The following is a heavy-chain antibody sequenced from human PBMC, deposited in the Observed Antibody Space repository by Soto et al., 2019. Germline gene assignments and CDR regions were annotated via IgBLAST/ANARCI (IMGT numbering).Heavy chain of an antibody. CDR3: ARVGSASLMVVVIADH. J-gene: IGHJ4*02. CDR2: IRSKGYGGTT. Sequence: LRLSCTTSGFTFGDYAMSWFRQAPGKGLEWVGFIRSKGYGGTTQYAASVKGRFTISRDDSESIAYLQMDSLKTEDTALYYCARVGSASLMVVVIADHWGQGTQVTVSS. D-gene: IGHD3-22*01. V-gene: IGHV3-49*03. CDR1: GFTFGDYA.